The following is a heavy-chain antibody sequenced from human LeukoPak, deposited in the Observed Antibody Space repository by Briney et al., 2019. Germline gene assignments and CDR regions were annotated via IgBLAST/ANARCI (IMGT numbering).Heavy chain of an antibody. CDR1: GFNLSNYW. CDR3: ARGGSVFFDS. J-gene: IGHJ4*02. CDR2: TMEDGIEK. V-gene: IGHV3-7*04. Sequence: GGSLRLSCAASGFNLSNYWMSWVRQAPGKGLEWVANTMEDGIEKYYVDSVKGRLTISRDNAKNSLYLQMNSLRVEDTAVYYCARGGSVFFDSWGQGTLVTVSS. D-gene: IGHD3-10*01.